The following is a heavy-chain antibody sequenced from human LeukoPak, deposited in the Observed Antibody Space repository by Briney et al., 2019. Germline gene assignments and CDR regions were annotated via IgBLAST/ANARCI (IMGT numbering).Heavy chain of an antibody. D-gene: IGHD6-13*01. J-gene: IGHJ4*02. CDR3: ASLLLAAAANGFDY. CDR2: FYYSGST. Sequence: SETLSLTCTFSGGSISSSSYYWGGIRQPPGKGLERIASFYYSGSTSYNPSLKSHVTISVDTSKNQFYLKLSSVTAADTDVYYCASLLLAAAANGFDYWGQGTLVTVSS. V-gene: IGHV4-39*01. CDR1: GGSISSSSYY.